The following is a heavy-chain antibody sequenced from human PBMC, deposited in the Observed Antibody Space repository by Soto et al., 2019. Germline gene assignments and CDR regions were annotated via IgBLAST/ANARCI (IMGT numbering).Heavy chain of an antibody. V-gene: IGHV3-23*01. CDR1: GFTFSSYA. CDR2: ISGSGGST. D-gene: IGHD1-26*01. CDR3: AKGPQAEWELLLAYQ. Sequence: EVQLLESGGGLVQPGGSLRLSCAASGFTFSSYAMSWVRQAPGKGLEWVSAISGSGGSTYYADSVKGRFTISRDNSKNTLYLQMHRLRAEDTAVYYCAKGPQAEWELLLAYQWGQGTLVTVSS. J-gene: IGHJ4*02.